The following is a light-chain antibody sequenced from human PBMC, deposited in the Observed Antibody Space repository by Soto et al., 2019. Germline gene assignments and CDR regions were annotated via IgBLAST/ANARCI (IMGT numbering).Light chain of an antibody. CDR2: EVS. CDR1: SSGVGAYDY. Sequence: QSALTQPPSASGAPGQSVTISCTGTSSGVGAYDYVSWYQQHPGKAPKLIIYEVSQRPSGVPDRFSGSKSGNTASLTISGLQAEDEGDYYCSSFAGINNLLFGGGTKLTVL. CDR3: SSFAGINNLL. J-gene: IGLJ2*01. V-gene: IGLV2-8*01.